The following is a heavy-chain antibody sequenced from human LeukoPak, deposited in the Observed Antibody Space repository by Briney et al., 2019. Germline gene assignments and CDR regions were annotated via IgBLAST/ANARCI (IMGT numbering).Heavy chain of an antibody. CDR2: IKPDGSER. D-gene: IGHD3-16*01. J-gene: IGHJ5*02. Sequence: GGSLRLSCAVSGFIFSTSWLNCVRQAPGKGLEWVANIKPDGSERYYVDSVKGRFTISRDNAKNSLYLEMNSLTAEDTAVYYCARDRAYGAFDHWGQGTLVTVSS. CDR1: GFIFSTSW. CDR3: ARDRAYGAFDH. V-gene: IGHV3-7*01.